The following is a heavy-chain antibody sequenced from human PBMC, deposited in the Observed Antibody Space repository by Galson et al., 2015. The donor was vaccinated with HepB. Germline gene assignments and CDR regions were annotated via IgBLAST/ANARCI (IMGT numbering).Heavy chain of an antibody. D-gene: IGHD6-19*01. CDR3: ARDAPFDSSGWTNWLDP. V-gene: IGHV3-33*01. Sequence: SLRLSCAASGFTFSRYGMHWVRQAPGKGLEWVAAIWFDGSATFYRDSVKGRFSISRDDSKNILYLQMNSLRAEDTAVYSCARDAPFDSSGWTNWLDPWGRGTLVTVSS. CDR2: IWFDGSAT. CDR1: GFTFSRYG. J-gene: IGHJ5*02.